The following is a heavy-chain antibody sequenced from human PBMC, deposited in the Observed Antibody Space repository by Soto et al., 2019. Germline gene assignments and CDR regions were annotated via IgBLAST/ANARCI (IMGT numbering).Heavy chain of an antibody. V-gene: IGHV3-30-3*02. CDR3: VKGLRFMGQ. D-gene: IGHD1-26*01. CDR2: ISNDGMDT. Sequence: PWETLTLTCAASGFTFSSYALHWVRQAPGKGLEWVALISNDGMDTFYADSEKRRMTVSRDKAKKTLYLQMNSLTAEDTAEYYCVKGLRFMGQWGQGNVVTGSP. J-gene: IGHJ1*01. CDR1: GFTFSSYA.